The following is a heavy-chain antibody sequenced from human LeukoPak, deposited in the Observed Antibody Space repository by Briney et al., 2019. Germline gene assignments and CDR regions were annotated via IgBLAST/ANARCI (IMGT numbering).Heavy chain of an antibody. CDR2: TSNDGSNT. CDR1: GFIFSNYA. V-gene: IGHV3-30-3*01. D-gene: IGHD3/OR15-3a*01. CDR3: ARGGSRWTFDY. J-gene: IGHJ4*02. Sequence: SLRLSCAASGFIFSNYAMHWVRQAPGKGLEWVAITSNDGSNTYHADSVKGRFTISRDNSKNTLYLQINSLRAEDTAVYYCARGGSRWTFDYWGQGTLVTVSS.